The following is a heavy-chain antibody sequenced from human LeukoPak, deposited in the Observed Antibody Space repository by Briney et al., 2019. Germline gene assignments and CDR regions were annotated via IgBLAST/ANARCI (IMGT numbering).Heavy chain of an antibody. CDR1: GYTFTSYG. CDR3: ATGIAVFDAFDI. CDR2: ISAYNGNT. J-gene: IGHJ3*02. V-gene: IGHV1-18*01. Sequence: ASVKVSCKASGYTFTSYGISWVRQAPGQGLEWMGWISAYNGNTNYAQKLQGRVTMTTGTSTSTAYMELRSLRSDDTAVYYCATGIAVFDAFDIWGQGTMVTVSS. D-gene: IGHD6-19*01.